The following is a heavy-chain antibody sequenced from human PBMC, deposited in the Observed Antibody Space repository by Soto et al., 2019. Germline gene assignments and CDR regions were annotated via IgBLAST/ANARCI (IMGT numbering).Heavy chain of an antibody. D-gene: IGHD4-4*01. CDR3: ARGVYSNYRRVEFDY. CDR2: INHSGST. J-gene: IGHJ4*02. V-gene: IGHV4-34*01. CDR1: GGSFSGYY. Sequence: PSETLSLTCAVYGGSFSGYYWSWIRQPPGKGLEWIGEINHSGSTNYNPSLKSRVTISVDTSKNQFSLKLSSVTAADTAVYYCARGVYSNYRRVEFDYWGQGTLVTVPQ.